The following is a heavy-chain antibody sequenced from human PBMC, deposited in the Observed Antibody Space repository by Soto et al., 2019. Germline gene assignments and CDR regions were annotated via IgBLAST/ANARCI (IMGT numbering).Heavy chain of an antibody. CDR2: IYTSGST. CDR3: AREPRGCSGGSCYWNDY. D-gene: IGHD2-15*01. J-gene: IGHJ4*02. Sequence: SETLSLTCTVSGGSISSYYWSWIRQPAGKGLEWIGRIYTSGSTNSNPSLKSRVTMSVDTSKNQFSLKLSSVTAADTAVYYGAREPRGCSGGSCYWNDYWGQGTLVTVSS. V-gene: IGHV4-4*07. CDR1: GGSISSYY.